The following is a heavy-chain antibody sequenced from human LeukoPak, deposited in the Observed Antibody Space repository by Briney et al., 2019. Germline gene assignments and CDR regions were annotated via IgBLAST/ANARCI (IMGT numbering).Heavy chain of an antibody. Sequence: ASVKVSCKASGYTFSDYYMHWVRQAPGQGPEWMGWINPNSGGTIYAQKFQGRVTMTRDTSISTAYMELSRLRSDGTAVYYCARDLMSGYYYYYMDVWGKGTTVTVSS. D-gene: IGHD2-8*01. CDR2: INPNSGGT. J-gene: IGHJ6*03. V-gene: IGHV1-2*02. CDR1: GYTFSDYY. CDR3: ARDLMSGYYYYYMDV.